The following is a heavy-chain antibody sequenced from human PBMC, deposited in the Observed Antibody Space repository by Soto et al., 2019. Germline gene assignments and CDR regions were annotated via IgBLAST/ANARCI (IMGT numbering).Heavy chain of an antibody. D-gene: IGHD1-26*01. J-gene: IGHJ6*04. V-gene: IGHV4-34*01. CDR1: GGSFSGYY. CDR3: ARGSTEVLLRPVDV. Sequence: SETLSLTCAVYGGSFSGYYWSWIRQPPGKGLEWIGEINHSGSTNYNPSLKSRVTISVDTSKKQFSLKLSSVTAADTAVYYCARGSTEVLLRPVDVWGKGTTVTVSS. CDR2: INHSGST.